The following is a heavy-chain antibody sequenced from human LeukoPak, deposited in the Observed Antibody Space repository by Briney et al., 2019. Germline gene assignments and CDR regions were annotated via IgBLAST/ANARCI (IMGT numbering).Heavy chain of an antibody. V-gene: IGHV4-61*01. CDR3: ARGYSNSFDY. Sequence: SETLSLTCTVSGGSISSGSYYWSWIRQPPGKGLEWIGYIYYSGSTDYNPSLKSRVTMSVDTSKNQFSLKLSSVTAADTAVYYCARGYSNSFDYWGQGTLVTVSS. D-gene: IGHD6-6*01. CDR2: IYYSGST. J-gene: IGHJ4*02. CDR1: GGSISSGSYY.